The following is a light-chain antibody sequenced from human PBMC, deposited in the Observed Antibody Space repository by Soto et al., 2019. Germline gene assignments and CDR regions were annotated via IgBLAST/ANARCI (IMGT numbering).Light chain of an antibody. J-gene: IGKJ4*01. V-gene: IGKV3-20*01. Sequence: EFVLTQSPCTLSLSTGDRATLSCRASQTVRNNYLAWYQQKPGQAPRLLIYDASSRATGIPDRFSGGGSGTDFTLTISRLEPEDFAVYYCQQFSSYPLTFGGGTKVDIK. CDR1: QTVRNNY. CDR3: QQFSSYPLT. CDR2: DAS.